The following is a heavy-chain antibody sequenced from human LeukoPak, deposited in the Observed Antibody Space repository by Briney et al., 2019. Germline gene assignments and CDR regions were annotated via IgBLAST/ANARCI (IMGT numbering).Heavy chain of an antibody. V-gene: IGHV4-59*08. CDR2: IYYSGST. CDR3: ARRGLYCSGGSCYPTGLDP. Sequence: SETLSLTCTVSSDSISSYYWNWIRQPPGKGLEWIGYIYYSGSTNYNPSLKSRVTISVDTSKNQFSLKLSSVTAADTAVYYCARRGLYCSGGSCYPTGLDPWGQGTLVTVSS. D-gene: IGHD2-15*01. J-gene: IGHJ5*02. CDR1: SDSISSYY.